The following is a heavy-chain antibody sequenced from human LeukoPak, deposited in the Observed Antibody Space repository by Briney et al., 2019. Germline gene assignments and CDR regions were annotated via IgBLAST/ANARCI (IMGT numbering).Heavy chain of an antibody. CDR3: ARGSDYDYVWGSYRYFHYFDY. Sequence: SETLSLTCAVYGGSFSGYYWSWIRQPPGKGLEWIGEINHSGSTNYNPSLKSRVTISVDTSKNQFSLKLSSVTAADTAVYYCARGSDYDYVWGSYRYFHYFDYWGQGTLVTVSS. D-gene: IGHD3-16*02. CDR1: GGSFSGYY. CDR2: INHSGST. V-gene: IGHV4-34*01. J-gene: IGHJ4*02.